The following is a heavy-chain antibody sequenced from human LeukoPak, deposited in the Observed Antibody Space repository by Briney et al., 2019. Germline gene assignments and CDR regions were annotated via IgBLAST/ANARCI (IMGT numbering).Heavy chain of an antibody. D-gene: IGHD3-3*01. CDR1: GFTFSSYA. J-gene: IGHJ3*02. CDR2: ISGSGGST. CDR3: AKGGAGLDYDFWSGYSYALDI. V-gene: IGHV3-23*01. Sequence: PGGSLRLSCAASGFTFSSYAMSWVRQAPGKGLEWVSAISGSGGSTYYADSVKGRFTISRDNSKNTLYLQMNSLRAEDTAVYYCAKGGAGLDYDFWSGYSYALDIWGQGTMVTVSS.